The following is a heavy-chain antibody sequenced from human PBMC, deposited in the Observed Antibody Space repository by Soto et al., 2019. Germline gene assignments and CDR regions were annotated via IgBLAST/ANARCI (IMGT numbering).Heavy chain of an antibody. J-gene: IGHJ6*02. D-gene: IGHD3-10*01. V-gene: IGHV3-21*01. CDR2: ISSSSSYI. CDR1: GFTFSSYS. Sequence: PGGSLRLSCAASGFTFSSYSMNWVRQAPGKGLEWVSSISSSSSYIYYADSVKGRFTISRDNAKNSLYPQMNSLRAEDTAVYYCARGSGSGIYYYYYGMDVWGQGTTVTVSS. CDR3: ARGSGSGIYYYYYGMDV.